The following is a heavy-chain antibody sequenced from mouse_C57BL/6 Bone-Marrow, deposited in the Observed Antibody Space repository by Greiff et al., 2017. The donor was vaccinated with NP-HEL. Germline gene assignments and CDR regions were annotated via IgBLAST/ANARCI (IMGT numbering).Heavy chain of an antibody. CDR1: GYAFSSSW. CDR2: IYPGDGDT. CDR3: ARDYYVSGWDFDV. V-gene: IGHV1-82*01. J-gene: IGHJ1*03. Sequence: QVQLQQSGPELVKPGASVKISCKASGYAFSSSWMNWVKQRPGKGLEWIGRIYPGDGDTNYNGKFKGKATLTADKSSSTAYMQLSSLTSEDSAVYFGARDYYVSGWDFDVWGTGTTVTVSS. D-gene: IGHD1-1*01.